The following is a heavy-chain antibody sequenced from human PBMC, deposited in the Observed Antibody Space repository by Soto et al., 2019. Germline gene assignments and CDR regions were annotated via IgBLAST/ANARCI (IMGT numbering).Heavy chain of an antibody. D-gene: IGHD5-12*01. J-gene: IGHJ4*02. CDR1: GFSFSTHG. CDR2: IWNDGSDK. CDR3: ARDPEKYSGSDLGIDY. V-gene: IGHV3-33*01. Sequence: GGSLRLSCAASGFSFSTHGLHWVRQAPGKGLEWVAVIWNDGSDKYYGDSVKGRFTISRDNAKNSLYLQMNSLRAEDTAVYYCARDPEKYSGSDLGIDYWGQGTLVTVSS.